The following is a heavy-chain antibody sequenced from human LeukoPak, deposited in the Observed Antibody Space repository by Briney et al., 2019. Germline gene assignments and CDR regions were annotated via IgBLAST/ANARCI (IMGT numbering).Heavy chain of an antibody. V-gene: IGHV1-18*01. J-gene: IGHJ4*02. CDR1: GYTFTEYA. CDR3: ARDVAGIAVAGTVDF. CDR2: IRPHNGDT. D-gene: IGHD6-19*01. Sequence: GASVTVSCKASGYTFTEYAFSWVRQAPGQGLEWMGWIRPHNGDTKYAQKFQARVTMTTDTSTSTAYLDLWSLRSDDTAVYYCARDVAGIAVAGTVDFWGQGTLVTVSS.